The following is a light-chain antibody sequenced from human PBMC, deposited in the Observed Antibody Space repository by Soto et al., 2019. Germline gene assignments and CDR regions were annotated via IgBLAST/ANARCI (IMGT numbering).Light chain of an antibody. J-gene: IGKJ2*01. CDR3: QQYYSTPYT. Sequence: DIVMTQSPDSLAVSLGERATINCKSSQSVLYSSNNKNYLALYQQKPGQPPKLLIYWAATRESGVPDRFSGSGSGTDFTLTISILQAEDVAVYYCQQYYSTPYTFGQGTKLEIK. CDR1: QSVLYSSNNKNY. V-gene: IGKV4-1*01. CDR2: WAA.